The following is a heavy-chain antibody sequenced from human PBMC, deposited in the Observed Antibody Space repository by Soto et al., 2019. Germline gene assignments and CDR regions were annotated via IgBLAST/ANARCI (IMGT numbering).Heavy chain of an antibody. J-gene: IGHJ4*02. CDR3: AKGLDGYNFPFDY. CDR2: ISWDGGST. D-gene: IGHD5-12*01. CDR1: GXPFDDYT. V-gene: IGHV3-43*01. Sequence: GSLRLSSAASGXPFDDYTMHWVRQAPGKGLEWVSLISWDGGSTYYADSVKGRFTISRDNSENSLYLQMNSLRTEDTALYYCAKGLDGYNFPFDYWGQGTLVTVS.